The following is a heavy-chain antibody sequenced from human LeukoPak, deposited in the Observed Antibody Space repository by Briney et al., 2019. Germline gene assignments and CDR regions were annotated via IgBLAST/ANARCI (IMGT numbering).Heavy chain of an antibody. CDR2: INPNSGGT. D-gene: IGHD2-2*02. V-gene: IGHV1-2*02. Sequence: GASVKVSCKASGYTFTGYYMHWVRQAPGQGLEWMGWINPNSGGTNYAQKFQGRVTMTRDTSISTAYMELSRLRSDDTAVYYCAREGLPAAIFRGAFAIWGQGTMVTVSS. CDR1: GYTFTGYY. CDR3: AREGLPAAIFRGAFAI. J-gene: IGHJ3*02.